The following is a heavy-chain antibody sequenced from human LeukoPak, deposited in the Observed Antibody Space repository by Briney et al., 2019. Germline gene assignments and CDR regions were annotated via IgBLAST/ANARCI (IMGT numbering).Heavy chain of an antibody. CDR1: GYTFTGYY. D-gene: IGHD3-22*01. CDR2: INPNSGGT. J-gene: IGHJ5*02. CDR3: ARDYYDSSGYYLP. Sequence: ASVKVSCKASGYTFTGYYMHWVRQAPGQGLEWMGWINPNSGGTKYAQKFQGRVTMTRDTSISTAYMELSRLRSDDTAVYYCARDYYDSSGYYLPWGQGTLVTVSS. V-gene: IGHV1-2*02.